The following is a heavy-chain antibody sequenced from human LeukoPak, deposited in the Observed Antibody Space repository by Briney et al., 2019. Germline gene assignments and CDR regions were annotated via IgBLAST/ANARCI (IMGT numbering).Heavy chain of an antibody. Sequence: GGSLRLSCAASGFTFSSYTMSWVRQAPGKGLEWVSPISGSGGSTYYSDSVKGRFPISRDNSKDTLYLQMNSLRAEDTAVYYCAKGSAASITDYYYGMDVWGQGTTVTVSS. CDR3: AKGSAASITDYYYGMDV. CDR1: GFTFSSYT. V-gene: IGHV3-23*01. J-gene: IGHJ6*02. CDR2: ISGSGGST. D-gene: IGHD5-12*01.